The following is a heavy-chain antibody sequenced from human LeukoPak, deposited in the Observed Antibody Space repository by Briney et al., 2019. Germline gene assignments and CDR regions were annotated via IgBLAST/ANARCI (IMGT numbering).Heavy chain of an antibody. D-gene: IGHD6-19*01. J-gene: IGHJ4*02. Sequence: PSETLSLTCTVSGGSISSNSNYWGWIRQPPGKGLEWIGSLYYSGSTYYNPSLKSRVTISVDTSKNQFSLKLSSVTAADTAVYYCARGGIAVAGYFDYWGQGTLVTVSS. V-gene: IGHV4-39*07. CDR3: ARGGIAVAGYFDY. CDR2: LYYSGST. CDR1: GGSISSNSNY.